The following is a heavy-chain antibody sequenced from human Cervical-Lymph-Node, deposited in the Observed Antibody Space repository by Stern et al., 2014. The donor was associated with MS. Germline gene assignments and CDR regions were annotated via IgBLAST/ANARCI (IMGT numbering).Heavy chain of an antibody. Sequence: VQLVESGAEVKKPGASVKVSCKASGYRFSTFYLHWLRPAPGQGLQWIGRIDPGSGPHNSSQTFQGRLTMTRDRSITTAYLELSGLRSDDTAVYYCARIYCSGDECYHSFDTWGQGTLVTVSS. CDR1: GYRFSTFY. CDR3: ARIYCSGDECYHSFDT. CDR2: IDPGSGPH. J-gene: IGHJ4*02. D-gene: IGHD3-16*02. V-gene: IGHV1-2*06.